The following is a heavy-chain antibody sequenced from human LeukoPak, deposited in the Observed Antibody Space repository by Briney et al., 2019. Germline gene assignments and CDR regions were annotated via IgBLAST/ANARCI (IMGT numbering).Heavy chain of an antibody. CDR3: ARDGPSTSSPLDVDAFDI. CDR2: INHSGST. Sequence: SETLSLTCAVYGGSFSGYYWSWIRQPPGKGLEWIGEINHSGSTNYNPSLKSRVTISVDTSKNQFSLKLSSVTAADTAVYYCARDGPSTSSPLDVDAFDIWGQGTMVTVSS. V-gene: IGHV4-34*01. CDR1: GGSFSGYY. J-gene: IGHJ3*02.